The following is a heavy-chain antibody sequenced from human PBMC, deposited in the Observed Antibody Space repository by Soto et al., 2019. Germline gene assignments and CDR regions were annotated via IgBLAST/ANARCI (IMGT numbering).Heavy chain of an antibody. CDR2: INHSGST. CDR3: ARGGGSSWRWFDP. J-gene: IGHJ5*02. CDR1: GGSFSGYY. V-gene: IGHV4-34*01. D-gene: IGHD6-13*01. Sequence: PSETLSLTCAVYGGSFSGYYWSWIRQLPGKGLEWIGEINHSGSTNYNPSLKSRVTISVDTSKNQFSLKLSSVTAADTAVYYCARGGGSSWRWFDPWGQGTLVTVSS.